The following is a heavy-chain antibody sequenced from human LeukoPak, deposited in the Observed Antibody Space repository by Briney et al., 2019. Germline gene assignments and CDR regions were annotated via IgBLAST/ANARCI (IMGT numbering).Heavy chain of an antibody. Sequence: SETLSLTCAVYGGSFSGYYWSWIRQPPGKGLEWIGEINHSGSTNYNPSLKSRVTISVDTSKNQFSLKLSSVTAADTAVYYCARGPSVSGYKDAFDIWGQGTMVTVSS. J-gene: IGHJ3*02. CDR2: INHSGST. V-gene: IGHV4-34*01. CDR3: ARGPSVSGYKDAFDI. D-gene: IGHD5-18*01. CDR1: GGSFSGYY.